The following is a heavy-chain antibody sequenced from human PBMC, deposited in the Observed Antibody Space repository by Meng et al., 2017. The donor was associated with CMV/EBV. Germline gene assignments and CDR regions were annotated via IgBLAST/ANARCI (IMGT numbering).Heavy chain of an antibody. D-gene: IGHD2-2*01. CDR2: IWYDGSDK. CDR3: ARDRVKYQLLSHYYYGMDV. Sequence: GGSLRLSCAASGFTFSNYGMHWVRQAPGKGLEWVAVIWYDGSDKYYADSVKGRFTISRDNSKNTLYLQMNSLRAEDTAVYYCARDRVKYQLLSHYYYGMDVWGQGTTVTVSS. J-gene: IGHJ6*02. V-gene: IGHV3-33*01. CDR1: GFTFSNYG.